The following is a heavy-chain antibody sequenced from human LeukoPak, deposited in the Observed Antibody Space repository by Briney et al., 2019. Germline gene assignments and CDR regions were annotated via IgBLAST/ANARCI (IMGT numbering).Heavy chain of an antibody. Sequence: SVKVSCKASGGTFSSYAISWVRQAPGQGLEWMGRIIPIFGTANYAQKFQGRVTITTDESTSTAYMELSSLRSEDTAVYYCAGSFGSGWSPYYFDYWGQGTLVTVSS. CDR3: AGSFGSGWSPYYFDY. CDR1: GGTFSSYA. D-gene: IGHD6-19*01. CDR2: IIPIFGTA. J-gene: IGHJ4*02. V-gene: IGHV1-69*05.